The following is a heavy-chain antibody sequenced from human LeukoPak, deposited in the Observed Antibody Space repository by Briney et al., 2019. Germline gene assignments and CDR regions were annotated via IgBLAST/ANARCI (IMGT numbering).Heavy chain of an antibody. CDR1: GGTFSSYA. V-gene: IGHV1-69*10. J-gene: IGHJ4*02. D-gene: IGHD2-2*01. Sequence: SVKVSCKASGGTFSSYAISWVRQAPGQGLEWMGGIIPIFGIANYAQKFQGRVTITADKSTSTAYMELSSLRSEDTAVYYCASGNYCSSTSCYLPFDYWGQGTLVTVSS. CDR3: ASGNYCSSTSCYLPFDY. CDR2: IIPIFGIA.